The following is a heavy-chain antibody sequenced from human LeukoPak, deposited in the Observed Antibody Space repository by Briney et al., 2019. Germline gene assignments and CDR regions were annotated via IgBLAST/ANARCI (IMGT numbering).Heavy chain of an antibody. D-gene: IGHD6-19*01. V-gene: IGHV3-30*02. J-gene: IGHJ4*02. Sequence: GGSLRLSCAASGFTFSSYGMHWVRQAPGKGLEWVAFIRYDGSNKYYADSVKGRFTISRDNSKNSLYLQMNSLRAEDTAVYYCARVASSGWYFDYWGQGTLVTVSS. CDR3: ARVASSGWYFDY. CDR2: IRYDGSNK. CDR1: GFTFSSYG.